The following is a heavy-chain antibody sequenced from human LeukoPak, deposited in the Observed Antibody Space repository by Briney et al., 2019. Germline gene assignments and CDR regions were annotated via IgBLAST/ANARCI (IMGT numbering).Heavy chain of an antibody. J-gene: IGHJ5*02. CDR2: IWYDGSNR. Sequence: GGSLRLSCEASGLTLNNYGMHWVRQAPGKGLEWVVLIWYDGSNRYYADSVKGRFTISRDNSKNTLDLQMNSLRVEDTAVYYCARDKGYYDSSGYTYNWFDPWGQGTLVTVSS. V-gene: IGHV3-33*01. D-gene: IGHD3-22*01. CDR3: ARDKGYYDSSGYTYNWFDP. CDR1: GLTLNNYG.